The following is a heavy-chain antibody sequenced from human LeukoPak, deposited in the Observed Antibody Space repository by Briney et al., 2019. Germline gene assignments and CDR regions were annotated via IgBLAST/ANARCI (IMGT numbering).Heavy chain of an antibody. D-gene: IGHD3-22*01. CDR3: AKVTPNYYDSSGFNDAFDI. V-gene: IGHV3-30*18. CDR2: ISYDGSNK. Sequence: GGSLRLSCAASGFTFSSYGMPWVRQAPGKGLEWVAVISYDGSNKYYADSVKGRFTISRDNSKNTLYLQMNSLRAEDTAVYYCAKVTPNYYDSSGFNDAFDIWGQGTMVTVSS. CDR1: GFTFSSYG. J-gene: IGHJ3*02.